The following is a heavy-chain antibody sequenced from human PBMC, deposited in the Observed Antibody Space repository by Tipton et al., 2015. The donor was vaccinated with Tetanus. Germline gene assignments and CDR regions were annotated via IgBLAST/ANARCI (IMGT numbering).Heavy chain of an antibody. CDR3: ARDRGVSLERYYYYGMDV. J-gene: IGHJ6*02. V-gene: IGHV1-69*12. CDR2: IIPIFGTA. D-gene: IGHD1-1*01. CDR1: GGTFSSYA. Sequence: VQLVQSGAEVKKPGSSVKVSCKASGGTFSSYAISWVRQAPGQGLEWMGGIIPIFGTANYAQKFQGRVTITADESTSTAYMELSSLRSEDTAVYYCARDRGVSLERYYYYGMDVWGQGTTVTVSS.